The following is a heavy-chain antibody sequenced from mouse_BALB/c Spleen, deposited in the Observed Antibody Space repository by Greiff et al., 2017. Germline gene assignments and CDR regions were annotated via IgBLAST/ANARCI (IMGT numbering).Heavy chain of an antibody. J-gene: IGHJ4*01. CDR3: ARWGNYEDYYAMDY. D-gene: IGHD2-1*01. Sequence: EVHLVESGGDLVKPGGSLKLSCAASGFTFSSYGMSWVRQTPDKRLEWVATISSGGSYTYYPDSVKGRCTISRDNAKNTLYLQMSSLTSEDTAMYYCARWGNYEDYYAMDYWGQGTSVTVSS. CDR2: ISSGGSYT. V-gene: IGHV5-6*01. CDR1: GFTFSSYG.